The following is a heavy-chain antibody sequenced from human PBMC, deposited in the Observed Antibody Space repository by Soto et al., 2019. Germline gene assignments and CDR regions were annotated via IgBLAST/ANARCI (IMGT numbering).Heavy chain of an antibody. CDR3: ARALLSYPYDFWSGPLDY. CDR2: MIPNIGNT. J-gene: IGHJ4*02. V-gene: IGHV1-8*01. D-gene: IGHD3-3*01. CDR1: GYTFTSYD. Sequence: GASVKVSCKASGYTFTSYDINWVRQATGQGLEWMGWMIPNIGNTDYAQKFQGRVTITADESTSTAYMELSSLRSEDTAVYYCARALLSYPYDFWSGPLDYWGQGTLVTVSS.